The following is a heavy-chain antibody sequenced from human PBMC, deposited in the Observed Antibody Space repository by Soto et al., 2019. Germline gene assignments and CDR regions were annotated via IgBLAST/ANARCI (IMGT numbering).Heavy chain of an antibody. CDR1: GCTFSNYG. CDR2: ISDXNGNK. D-gene: IGHD2-2*01. V-gene: IGHV1-18*04. Sequence: XSVPVGCKASGCTFSNYGINWVRQAPGQGLDWMGWISDXNGNKXYAKKLQGRVXXTTNTSTXXAYMELRSMRSDDTAVYYCARDDCISTSCYVSDWGKGTLVTVSS. J-gene: IGHJ4*02. CDR3: ARDDCISTSCYVSD.